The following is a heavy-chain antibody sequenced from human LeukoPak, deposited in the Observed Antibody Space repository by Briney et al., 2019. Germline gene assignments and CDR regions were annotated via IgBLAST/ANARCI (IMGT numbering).Heavy chain of an antibody. Sequence: SKTLSLTCAVYGGSFSGYYWSWIRQPPGKGLEWIGEINHSGSTNYNPSLKSRVTISVDTSKNQFSLKLSSVTAADTAVYYCASIAARSDWYFDLWGRGTLVTVSS. CDR3: ASIAARSDWYFDL. V-gene: IGHV4-34*01. D-gene: IGHD6-6*01. J-gene: IGHJ2*01. CDR2: INHSGST. CDR1: GGSFSGYY.